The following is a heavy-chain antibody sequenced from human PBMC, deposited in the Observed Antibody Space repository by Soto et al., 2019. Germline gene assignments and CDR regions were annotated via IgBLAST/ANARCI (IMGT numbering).Heavy chain of an antibody. J-gene: IGHJ4*02. CDR3: ARAPFTGVFDY. V-gene: IGHV4-59*01. Sequence: ASETLSLTCTVSGGSINSYCWSWIRQPPGKGLEWIGYIYYSGSTNYNPSLKSRVTISVDTSKNQFSLKLSSVTAADTAVYYCARAPFTGVFDYWGQGTLVTVSS. CDR2: IYYSGST. CDR1: GGSINSYC. D-gene: IGHD3-16*01.